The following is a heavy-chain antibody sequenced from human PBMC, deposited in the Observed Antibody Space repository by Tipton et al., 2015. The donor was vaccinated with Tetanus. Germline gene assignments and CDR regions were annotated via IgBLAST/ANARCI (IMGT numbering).Heavy chain of an antibody. J-gene: IGHJ4*02. CDR3: ARHPPPYYYGSGSYLDY. CDR2: IFHSGST. V-gene: IGHV4-59*08. CDR1: GGSMSNNY. D-gene: IGHD3-10*01. Sequence: LRLSCTVSGGSMSNNYWSWIRQPPGKGLEWIAYIFHSGSTNYSPSLKSRVAISMDTSKNQISLKLSSVTAADTAVYFCARHPPPYYYGSGSYLDYWGQGTPVTVSS.